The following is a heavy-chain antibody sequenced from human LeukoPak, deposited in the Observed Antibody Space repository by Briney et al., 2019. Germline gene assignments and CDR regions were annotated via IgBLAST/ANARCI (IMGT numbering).Heavy chain of an antibody. V-gene: IGHV3-21*01. CDR3: ARDRGLAYCGGDCYVDY. Sequence: PGGSLRLSYAASGFTFSSYGMHWVRQAPGKGLEWVSSISSSSSYIYYADSVKGRFTISRDNAKNSLYLQMNSLRAEDTAVYYCARDRGLAYCGGDCYVDYWGQGTLVTVSS. CDR2: ISSSSSYI. J-gene: IGHJ4*02. CDR1: GFTFSSYG. D-gene: IGHD2-21*02.